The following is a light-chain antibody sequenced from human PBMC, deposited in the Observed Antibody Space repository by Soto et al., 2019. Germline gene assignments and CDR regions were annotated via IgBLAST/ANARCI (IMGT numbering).Light chain of an antibody. Sequence: QSALTQPASVSGSPGQSITFSCTGSSDDIGSFNLVSWYQQYPGKAPKIILYEVYKRPLGVSDRFSGSKSGSTASLTISGLQAEDESDYHCCSYAGSRWMFGGGTKLTVL. V-gene: IGLV2-23*02. CDR2: EVY. CDR3: CSYAGSRWM. J-gene: IGLJ3*02. CDR1: SDDIGSFNL.